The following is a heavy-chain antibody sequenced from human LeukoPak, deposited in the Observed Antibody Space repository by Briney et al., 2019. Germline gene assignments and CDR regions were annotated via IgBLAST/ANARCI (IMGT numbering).Heavy chain of an antibody. CDR2: ISGSGGST. Sequence: GRCLRLSCAASGFTFSIYAMSCVRHAPRKGLEWVSDISGSGGSTYYADSVKGRFTISRDNSKNTLYLQMNSLRAQGPAVYYCAKVPTPVHYLYRLDLWGQGTTVTVSS. V-gene: IGHV3-23*01. J-gene: IGHJ6*02. D-gene: IGHD1-1*01. CDR1: GFTFSIYA. CDR3: AKVPTPVHYLYRLDL.